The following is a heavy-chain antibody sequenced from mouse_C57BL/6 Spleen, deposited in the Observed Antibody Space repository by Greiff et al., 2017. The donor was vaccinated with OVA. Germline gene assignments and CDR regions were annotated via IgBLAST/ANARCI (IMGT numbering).Heavy chain of an antibody. Sequence: EVQLVESGPGLVKPSQSLSLTCSVTGYSITSGYYWNWIRQFPGNKLEWMGYISYDGSNNYNPSLKNRISITRDTSKNQFFLKLNSVTTEDTATYYCARGEDYDVFAYWGQGTLVTVSA. J-gene: IGHJ3*01. D-gene: IGHD2-4*01. CDR1: GYSITSGYY. CDR2: ISYDGSN. V-gene: IGHV3-6*01. CDR3: ARGEDYDVFAY.